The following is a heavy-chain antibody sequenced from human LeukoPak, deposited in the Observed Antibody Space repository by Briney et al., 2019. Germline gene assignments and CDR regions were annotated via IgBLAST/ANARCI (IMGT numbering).Heavy chain of an antibody. V-gene: IGHV4-34*01. J-gene: IGHJ4*02. CDR3: ARGGSFPPAGLTAARRWFVY. CDR2: INHSGST. D-gene: IGHD6-6*01. Sequence: SETLSLTCAVYGGSFSGYYWSWIRQPPGKGLEWIGEINHSGSTNYNPSLKSRVTISVDTSKNQFSLKLSSVTAADTAVYYCARGGSFPPAGLTAARRWFVYWGQGTLVTVSS. CDR1: GGSFSGYY.